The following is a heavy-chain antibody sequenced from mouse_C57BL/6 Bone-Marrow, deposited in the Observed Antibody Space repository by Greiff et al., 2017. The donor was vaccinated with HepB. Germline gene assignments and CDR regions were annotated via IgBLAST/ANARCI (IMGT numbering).Heavy chain of an antibody. CDR3: ARGWLLPWYFDV. D-gene: IGHD2-3*01. J-gene: IGHJ1*03. Sequence: VQLQQSGAELVKPGASVKISCKASGYAFSSYWMNWVKQRPGKGLEWIGQIYPGDGDTNYNGKFKGKATLTADKSSSTAYMQLSSLTSEDSAVYFCARGWLLPWYFDVWGTGTTVTVSS. CDR1: GYAFSSYW. CDR2: IYPGDGDT. V-gene: IGHV1-80*01.